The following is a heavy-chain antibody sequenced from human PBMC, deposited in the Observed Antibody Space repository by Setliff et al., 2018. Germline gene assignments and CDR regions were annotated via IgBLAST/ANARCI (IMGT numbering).Heavy chain of an antibody. Sequence: ASVKVSCKASGYTFSNYGVTWVRQAPGQGLEWMGWVTVYNGNTKYAQILQGRLTLTTDISTSTAYMELGSLTTDDTAVYYCARVESMVRGKNILRHFDYWGQGIQVTV. J-gene: IGHJ4*02. CDR3: ARVESMVRGKNILRHFDY. CDR1: GYTFSNYG. V-gene: IGHV1-18*01. D-gene: IGHD3-10*01. CDR2: VTVYNGNT.